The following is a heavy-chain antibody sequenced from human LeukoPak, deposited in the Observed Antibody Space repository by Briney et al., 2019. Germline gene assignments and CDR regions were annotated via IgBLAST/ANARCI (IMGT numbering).Heavy chain of an antibody. D-gene: IGHD6-13*01. V-gene: IGHV4-34*01. J-gene: IGHJ5*02. Sequence: SETLSLTCAVYGGSSSGYYWSWIRQPPGKGLEWIGEINHSGSTNYNPSLKSRVTISVDTSKNQFSLKLSSVTAADTAVYYCARKRIIIAAAGTSWFDPWGQGTLVTVSS. CDR2: INHSGST. CDR1: GGSSSGYY. CDR3: ARKRIIIAAAGTSWFDP.